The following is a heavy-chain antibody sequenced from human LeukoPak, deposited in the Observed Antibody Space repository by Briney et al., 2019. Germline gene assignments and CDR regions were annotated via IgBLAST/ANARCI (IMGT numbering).Heavy chain of an antibody. CDR1: GFTSSDYY. J-gene: IGHJ6*04. D-gene: IGHD2-15*01. CDR2: ISSSSSYT. Sequence: PGGSLRLSCAASGFTSSDYYMSWIRQAPGKGLEWVSYISSSSSYTNYADSVKGRFTISRDNAKNSLYLQMNSLRAEDTAVYYCARLYCSGGSCHKDYYYYGMDVWGKGTTVTVSP. V-gene: IGHV3-11*06. CDR3: ARLYCSGGSCHKDYYYYGMDV.